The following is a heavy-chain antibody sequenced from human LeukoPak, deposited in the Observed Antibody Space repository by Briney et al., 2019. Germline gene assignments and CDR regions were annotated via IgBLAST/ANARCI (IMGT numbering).Heavy chain of an antibody. Sequence: ASVKVSCKASGYTFTGYYMHWVRQAPGQGLEWMGRINPNSGGTNYAQKFQGRVTMTRDTSISTAYMELSRLRSDDTAVYYCARVLGYHDSSDHLDYWGQGTLVTVSS. CDR3: ARVLGYHDSSDHLDY. V-gene: IGHV1-2*06. D-gene: IGHD3-22*01. CDR1: GYTFTGYY. J-gene: IGHJ4*02. CDR2: INPNSGGT.